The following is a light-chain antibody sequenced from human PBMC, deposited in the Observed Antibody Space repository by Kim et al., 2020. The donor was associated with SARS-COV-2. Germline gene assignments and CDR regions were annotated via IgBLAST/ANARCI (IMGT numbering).Light chain of an antibody. Sequence: SSELTQDPAVSVALGQTVRITCQGDSLRSYYASWYQQKPGQAPVLVIYGKNNRPSGIPDRFSGSSSGNTASLTITGAQAEDEADYYCNSRDSSGNRVFGGGTQLNVL. V-gene: IGLV3-19*01. CDR3: NSRDSSGNRV. CDR1: SLRSYY. J-gene: IGLJ2*01. CDR2: GKN.